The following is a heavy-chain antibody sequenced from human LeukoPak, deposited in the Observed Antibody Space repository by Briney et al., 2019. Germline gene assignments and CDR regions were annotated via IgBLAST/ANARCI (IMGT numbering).Heavy chain of an antibody. CDR3: AKKGYYDGSGYYMYYFDH. Sequence: GGSLRLSCAASGCTFSSYAMSWVRQAPGKGLEWVSAISGSGGSTYYADSVKGRFTISRDNSKNTLYLQMNSLRAEDTAVYYCAKKGYYDGSGYYMYYFDHWGQGTLVTVSS. V-gene: IGHV3-23*01. J-gene: IGHJ4*02. CDR1: GCTFSSYA. D-gene: IGHD3-22*01. CDR2: ISGSGGST.